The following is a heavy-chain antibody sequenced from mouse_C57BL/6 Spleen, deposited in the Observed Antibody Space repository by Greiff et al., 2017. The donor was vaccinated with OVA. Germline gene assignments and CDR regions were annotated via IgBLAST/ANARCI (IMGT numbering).Heavy chain of an antibody. Sequence: VQLQESGAELVKPGASVKLSCKASGYTFTSYWMHWVKQRPGQGLEWIGMIHPNSGSTNYNEKFKSKATLTVDKSSSTAYMQLSSLTSEDSAVYYCARTYYYGSSYDFDYWGQGTTLTVSS. V-gene: IGHV1-64*01. CDR3: ARTYYYGSSYDFDY. CDR2: IHPNSGST. D-gene: IGHD1-1*01. CDR1: GYTFTSYW. J-gene: IGHJ2*01.